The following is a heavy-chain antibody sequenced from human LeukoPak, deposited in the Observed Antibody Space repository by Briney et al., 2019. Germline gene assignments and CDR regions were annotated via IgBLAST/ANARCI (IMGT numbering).Heavy chain of an antibody. CDR2: ISRSSSNI. D-gene: IGHD1-20*01. CDR3: ARDNFDAFDI. Sequence: PGGSLRLSCAASGFTFSSYSMNWVRQAPGKGLEWVSYISRSSSNIYYADSVKGRFTISRDNAKNFPYLQMNSLRDEDTAMYYCARDNFDAFDIWGQGTMVTVSS. CDR1: GFTFSSYS. V-gene: IGHV3-48*02. J-gene: IGHJ3*02.